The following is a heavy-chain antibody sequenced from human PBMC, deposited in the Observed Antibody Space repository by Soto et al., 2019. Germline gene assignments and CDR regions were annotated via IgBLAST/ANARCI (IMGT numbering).Heavy chain of an antibody. V-gene: IGHV3-23*01. CDR1: GFAFSTYS. D-gene: IGHD4-17*01. CDR2: ISGSGGST. Sequence: GGSLRLSCAASGFAFSTYSMNWVRQAPGKGLEWVSAISGSGGSTYYADSVKGRFTISRDNAKNSLYLQMNSLRAEDTAVYYCARVPSSDDYGDYWTNYYYYYGMDVWGQGTSVTVSS. CDR3: ARVPSSDDYGDYWTNYYYYYGMDV. J-gene: IGHJ6*02.